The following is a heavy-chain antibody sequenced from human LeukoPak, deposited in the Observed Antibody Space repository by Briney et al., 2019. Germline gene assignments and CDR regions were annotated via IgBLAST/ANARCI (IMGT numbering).Heavy chain of an antibody. Sequence: GGSLRLSCAASGFTFSSFDMNWIRQAPGKGLEWVSSISTSSRYIYYRDSVKGRFTISRDDAKNSLYLQMNSLRVEDTAVYYCARADCSGSTCYLRRSWFDPWGQGTLVTVSS. V-gene: IGHV3-21*01. CDR2: ISTSSRYI. CDR1: GFTFSSFD. D-gene: IGHD2-2*01. J-gene: IGHJ5*02. CDR3: ARADCSGSTCYLRRSWFDP.